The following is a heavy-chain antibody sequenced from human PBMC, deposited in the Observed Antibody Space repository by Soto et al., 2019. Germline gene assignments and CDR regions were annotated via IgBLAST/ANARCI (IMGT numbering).Heavy chain of an antibody. Sequence: GGSLRLSCAASGFTFSSYVMHWVRQAPGKGLEWVAVIWYDGSNKYYADSAKGRFTISRDNSKNTLYLQMNSLRAEDTAVYYCARVTVAGYYFDYWGQGTLVTVPS. CDR3: ARVTVAGYYFDY. CDR2: IWYDGSNK. J-gene: IGHJ4*02. D-gene: IGHD6-19*01. CDR1: GFTFSSYV. V-gene: IGHV3-33*01.